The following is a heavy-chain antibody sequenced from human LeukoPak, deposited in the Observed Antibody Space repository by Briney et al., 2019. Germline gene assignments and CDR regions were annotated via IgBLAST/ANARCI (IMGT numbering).Heavy chain of an antibody. J-gene: IGHJ4*02. CDR1: GFTFSSYA. V-gene: IGHV3-23*01. D-gene: IGHD3-10*01. CDR2: ISGSGGST. Sequence: PGGSLRLSCAASGFTFSSYAMSWVRQAPGKGLEWASAISGSGGSTYYADSVKGRFTISRDNSKNTLYLQMNSLRAEDTAVYYCAKGQSTLSNYYGSGSYALYYDYWGQGTLVTVSS. CDR3: AKGQSTLSNYYGSGSYALYYDY.